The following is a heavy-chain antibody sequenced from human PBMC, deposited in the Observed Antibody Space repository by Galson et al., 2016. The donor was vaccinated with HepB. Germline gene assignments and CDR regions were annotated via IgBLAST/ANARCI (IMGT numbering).Heavy chain of an antibody. D-gene: IGHD4-17*01. CDR2: IYHSGTT. V-gene: IGHV4-4*02. Sequence: SLRLSCAASGFTFTNYWMSWVRQAPRKGLEWIGEIYHSGTTNYNPSLQSRVTLSVDKSNKQCSLKLTSVTAADTAVYYCARDQAGEILRRPLGYWGQGTLVTVSS. CDR1: GFTFTNYW. CDR3: ARDQAGEILRRPLGY. J-gene: IGHJ4*02.